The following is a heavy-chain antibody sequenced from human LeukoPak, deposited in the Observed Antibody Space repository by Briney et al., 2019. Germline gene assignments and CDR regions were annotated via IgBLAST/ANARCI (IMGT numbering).Heavy chain of an antibody. CDR2: ISTTSHII. CDR3: ARATGAHTAMVHYGMDV. D-gene: IGHD5-18*01. V-gene: IGHV3-48*04. CDR1: GFTFNIFS. Sequence: PGGSLRLSCAASGFTFNIFSMNWVRQAPGKGLEWVSYISTTSHIIYYAESVKGRFTISRDNAKNSLYLQMNSLRAEDTAVYYCARATGAHTAMVHYGMDVWGQGTTVTVSS. J-gene: IGHJ6*02.